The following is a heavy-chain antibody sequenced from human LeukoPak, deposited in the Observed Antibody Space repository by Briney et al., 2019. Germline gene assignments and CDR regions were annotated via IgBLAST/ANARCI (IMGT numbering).Heavy chain of an antibody. CDR3: ASEYCSGGSCPVRY. D-gene: IGHD2-15*01. CDR1: GGSFSGYY. V-gene: IGHV4-34*01. Sequence: SETLSLTCAVYGGSFSGYYWSWIRQPPGKGLEWIGEIKHSGSTNYNPSLKSRVTISVDTSKNQFSLKLSSVTAADTAVYYCASEYCSGGSCPVRYWGQGTLVTVSS. J-gene: IGHJ4*02. CDR2: IKHSGST.